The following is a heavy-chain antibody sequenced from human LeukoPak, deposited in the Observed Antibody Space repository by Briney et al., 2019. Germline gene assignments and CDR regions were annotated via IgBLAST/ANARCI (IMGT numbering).Heavy chain of an antibody. J-gene: IGHJ6*03. D-gene: IGHD3-3*01. CDR1: GYSFTSYW. V-gene: IGHV5-51*01. Sequence: GESLKISCKGSGYSFTSYWIGWVRQMPGKGLEWMGIIYPGDSDTRYSPSFQGQVTISADKSISTAYLQWSSLKASDTAMYYCARHIRFWSGYFDYYYYMDVWGKGTTVTVSS. CDR3: ARHIRFWSGYFDYYYYMDV. CDR2: IYPGDSDT.